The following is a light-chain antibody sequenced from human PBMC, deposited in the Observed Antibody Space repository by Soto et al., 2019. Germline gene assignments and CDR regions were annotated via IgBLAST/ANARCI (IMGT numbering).Light chain of an antibody. CDR1: QSISIY. CDR3: QQSYNTPVT. V-gene: IGKV1-39*01. J-gene: IGKJ4*01. CDR2: AAS. Sequence: DIQMTQSPSSLSASVGDRVTITCRASQSISIYLNWYQQKPGKAPKFLIHAASSLQSGVPSRFSGSGSGTDFTLTISSLQPEDFATYYCQQSYNTPVTFGGGTKVEIK.